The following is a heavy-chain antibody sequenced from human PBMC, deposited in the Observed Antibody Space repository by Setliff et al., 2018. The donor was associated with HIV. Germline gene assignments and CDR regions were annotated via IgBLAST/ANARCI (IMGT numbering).Heavy chain of an antibody. Sequence: ASVKVSCKTSGGSFDMHTISWVRQAPGQGLEFVGRIIPIIDTTNYAQKFQGRVTITADKSANTTYMELRSLRSEDTAIYYCATMSRSSRNWAIFDFWGQGVLVTVSS. CDR3: ATMSRSSRNWAIFDF. CDR1: GGSFDMHT. CDR2: IIPIIDTT. J-gene: IGHJ4*02. D-gene: IGHD6-13*01. V-gene: IGHV1-69*08.